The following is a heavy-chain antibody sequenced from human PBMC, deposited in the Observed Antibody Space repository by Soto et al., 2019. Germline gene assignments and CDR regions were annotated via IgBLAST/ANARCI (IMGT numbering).Heavy chain of an antibody. CDR1: GFTFSSYA. CDR2: ISGSGGST. J-gene: IGHJ5*02. D-gene: IGHD6-13*01. Sequence: EVQLLESGGGLVQPGGSLRLSCAASGFTFSSYAMSWVRQAPGKGLEWVSAISGSGGSTYYADSVKGRFTLSRDNSKNTLYLQMNSLSAEDTAVYYCAKDRIAAVNNCFDPLGQGTLVTVSS. V-gene: IGHV3-23*01. CDR3: AKDRIAAVNNCFDP.